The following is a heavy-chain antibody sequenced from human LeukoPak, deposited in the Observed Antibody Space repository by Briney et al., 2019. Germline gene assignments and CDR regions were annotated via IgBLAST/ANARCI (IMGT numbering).Heavy chain of an antibody. CDR2: ISAYNGYT. CDR3: ARDQRSLDY. Sequence: ASVKVSCKASGYTFTSYYMHWVRQAPGQGLEWMGWISAYNGYTNYAQKLQVRVTMTTDTSTSTAYMELRSLTSDDTAVYYCARDQRSLDYWGQGTLVTVSS. V-gene: IGHV1-18*04. J-gene: IGHJ4*02. CDR1: GYTFTSYY.